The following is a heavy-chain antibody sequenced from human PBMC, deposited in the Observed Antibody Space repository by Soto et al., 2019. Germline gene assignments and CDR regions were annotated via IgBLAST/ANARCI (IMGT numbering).Heavy chain of an antibody. J-gene: IGHJ4*02. D-gene: IGHD6-6*01. CDR1: GGTFSSYA. CDR2: IIPIFGTA. CDR3: ARDVSEYSSSSGSGDY. Sequence: SVKVSCKASGGTFSSYAISWVRQAPGQGLEWMGGIIPIFGTANYAQKFQGRVTITADESTSTAYMELSSLRSEDTAVYYYARDVSEYSSSSGSGDYWGQGTLVTVSS. V-gene: IGHV1-69*13.